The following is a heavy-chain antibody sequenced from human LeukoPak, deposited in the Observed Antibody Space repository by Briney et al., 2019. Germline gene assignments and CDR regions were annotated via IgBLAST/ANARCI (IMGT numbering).Heavy chain of an antibody. CDR2: ISASGDVT. D-gene: IGHD6-19*01. V-gene: IGHV3-23*01. CDR3: ARDIGSSGWYEEHDAFDI. J-gene: IGHJ3*02. CDR1: RFSFSTYP. Sequence: GGSLRLSCEASRFSFSTYPMGWVRRAPGKGLEWVSGISASGDVTFHADPLKGRFTISRDNSKNTLYLQMDSLRAEDTAVYYCARDIGSSGWYEEHDAFDIWGQGTMVTVSS.